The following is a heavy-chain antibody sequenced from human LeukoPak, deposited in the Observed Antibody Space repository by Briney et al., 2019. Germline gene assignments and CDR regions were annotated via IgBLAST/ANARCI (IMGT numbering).Heavy chain of an antibody. J-gene: IGHJ4*02. V-gene: IGHV3-48*02. CDR3: ARVGSEWLVNDY. D-gene: IGHD6-19*01. Sequence: GGSLRLSCTASGFIFSSYNMNWVRQAPGKGLEWVLYISYSSSTRYYADSVKGRFTISRDNAKNSLYLQINSPRDEDMAVYYCARVGSEWLVNDYWGQGALVTVSS. CDR1: GFIFSSYN. CDR2: ISYSSSTR.